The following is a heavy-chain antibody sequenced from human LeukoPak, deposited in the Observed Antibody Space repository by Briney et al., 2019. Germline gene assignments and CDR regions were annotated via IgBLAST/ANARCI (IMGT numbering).Heavy chain of an antibody. CDR2: ISGSGGST. CDR3: AKSGRIYYYDSSGYFDY. D-gene: IGHD3-22*01. J-gene: IGHJ5*01. V-gene: IGHV3-23*01. Sequence: PGGSLRLSCAASGFTFSSYAMSWVRQAPGKGLEWVSAISGSGGSTYYADSVKGRFTISRDNSKNTLYLQMNSLRAEDTAVYYCAKSGRIYYYDSSGYFDYWGQGTLVTVSS. CDR1: GFTFSSYA.